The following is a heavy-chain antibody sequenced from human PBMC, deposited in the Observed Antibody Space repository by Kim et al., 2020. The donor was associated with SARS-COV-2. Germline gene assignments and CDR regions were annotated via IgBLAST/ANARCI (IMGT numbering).Heavy chain of an antibody. J-gene: IGHJ6*01. Sequence: GGSLRLSCAASGFTFSRYDMNWVRQAPGKGLEWVSYISADSSVIHYADSVKGRFTISRDNAKNSLFLQMNSLRAEDTSLYYCAREPLDGNGYIYYGMDL. CDR1: GFTFSRYD. CDR2: ISADSSVI. D-gene: IGHD5-18*01. CDR3: AREPLDGNGYIYYGMDL. V-gene: IGHV3-48*04.